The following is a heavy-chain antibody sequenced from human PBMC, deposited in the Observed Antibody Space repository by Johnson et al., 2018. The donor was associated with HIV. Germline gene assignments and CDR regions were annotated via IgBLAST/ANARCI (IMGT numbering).Heavy chain of an antibody. CDR1: GFSFDDYG. CDR3: ARESANSGRYSGAFDV. Sequence: VQLVESGGSVVRPGGSLRLSCEASGFSFDDYGMAWVRQFPGKGLEWISGINWNGGSTSYSDSVKGRFTISRDNAKISLYLQMNSLRAEDTAVYYCARESANSGRYSGAFDVWGQGTMVIVSS. J-gene: IGHJ3*01. V-gene: IGHV3-20*04. D-gene: IGHD1-26*01. CDR2: INWNGGST.